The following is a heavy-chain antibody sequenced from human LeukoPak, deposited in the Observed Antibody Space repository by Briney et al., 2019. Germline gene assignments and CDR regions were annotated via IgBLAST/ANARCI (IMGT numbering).Heavy chain of an antibody. CDR3: ARAPASYGDEYNFDY. CDR2: ISSSSSYI. CDR1: GFTFSSYS. J-gene: IGHJ4*02. Sequence: GGSLRLSCAASGFTFSSYSMNWVRQAPGKGLEWVPSISSSSSYICYADSVRGRFHISRDNAKNSLYLQMNSLRAEDTAVYYCARAPASYGDEYNFDYWGQGTLVTVSS. V-gene: IGHV3-21*01. D-gene: IGHD4-17*01.